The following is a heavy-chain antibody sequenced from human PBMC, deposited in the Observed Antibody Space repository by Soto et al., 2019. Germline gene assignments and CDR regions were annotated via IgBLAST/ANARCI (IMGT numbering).Heavy chain of an antibody. CDR1: GGSISSSSYY. CDR3: ARLPTSTYYDILTGYFDY. D-gene: IGHD3-9*01. V-gene: IGHV4-39*01. Sequence: PSETLSLTCTVSGGSISSSSYYWGWIRQPPGKGLEWIGSIYYSGSTYYNPSLKSRVTISVDTSKNQFSLKLSSVTAADTAVYYCARLPTSTYYDILTGYFDYWGQGTLVT. CDR2: IYYSGST. J-gene: IGHJ4*02.